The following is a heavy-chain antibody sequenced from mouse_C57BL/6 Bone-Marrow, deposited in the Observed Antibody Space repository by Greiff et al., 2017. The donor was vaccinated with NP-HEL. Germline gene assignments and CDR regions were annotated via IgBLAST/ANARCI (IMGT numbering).Heavy chain of an antibody. V-gene: IGHV14-2*01. CDR3: ALYTWFAY. CDR2: IDPEDGET. J-gene: IGHJ3*01. CDR1: GFNIKDYY. Sequence: VQLKESGAELVKPGASVKLSCTASGFNIKDYYMHWVKQRTEQGLEWIGRIDPEDGETKYAPKFQGKATLTADTSSNTAYLQLSSLTSEDTAVYYCALYTWFAYWGQGTLVTVSA.